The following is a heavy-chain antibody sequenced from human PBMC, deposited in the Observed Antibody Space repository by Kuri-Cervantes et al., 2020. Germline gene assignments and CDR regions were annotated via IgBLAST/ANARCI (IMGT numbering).Heavy chain of an antibody. V-gene: IGHV3-13*01. CDR2: IGTAGDT. CDR3: ARDRCSGGSCYSNAFDI. J-gene: IGHJ3*02. CDR1: GFTFSSYD. Sequence: GGSLRLSCAASGFTFSSYDMHWVRQATGKGLEWVSAIGTAGDTYYPGSVKGRFTISRENAKNSLYLQMNSLRAEDTAVYYCARDRCSGGSCYSNAFDIWGQGTMVTVSS. D-gene: IGHD2-15*01.